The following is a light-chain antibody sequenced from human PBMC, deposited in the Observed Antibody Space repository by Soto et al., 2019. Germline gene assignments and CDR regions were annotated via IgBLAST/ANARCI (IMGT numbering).Light chain of an antibody. V-gene: IGKV4-1*01. CDR3: QQYYSTPYT. J-gene: IGKJ2*01. CDR2: WAS. CDR1: QSVLYSSNNKNY. Sequence: DIVMTQSPDSLAVSLGERATINCKSSQSVLYSSNNKNYFAWYQQKPGQPPKLLIYWASTRESWFPDRFSGSGSGTDFTLTISSLQAEDVAGYYCQQYYSTPYTFGQGNKLEIK.